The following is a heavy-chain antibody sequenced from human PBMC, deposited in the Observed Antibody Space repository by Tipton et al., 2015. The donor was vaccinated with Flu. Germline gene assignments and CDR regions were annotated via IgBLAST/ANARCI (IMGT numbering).Heavy chain of an antibody. V-gene: IGHV4-4*07. CDR1: GGSTSSFY. Sequence: TLSLTCTVSGGSTSSFYWSWIRQPAGKGLEWIGRVYASGSTKYNPSLKSRVTISVDTSKNQFSLKLSSVTAADTAVYYCARRKTVTTRLTYFDYWGQGTLVTVSS. J-gene: IGHJ4*02. D-gene: IGHD4-17*01. CDR3: ARRKTVTTRLTYFDY. CDR2: VYASGST.